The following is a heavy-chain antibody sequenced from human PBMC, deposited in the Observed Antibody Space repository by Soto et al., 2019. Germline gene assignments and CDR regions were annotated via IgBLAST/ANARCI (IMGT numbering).Heavy chain of an antibody. J-gene: IGHJ5*02. V-gene: IGHV3-23*01. CDR2: ISGSGGST. D-gene: IGHD3-22*01. Sequence: GSLRLSCAASGFTFSSYAMSWVRQAPGKGLEWVSAISGSGGSTYYADSVKGRFTISRDNSKNTLYLQLNSLRAEDTAVYYCARDDSSGPYNWFDPWGQGTLVTVSS. CDR1: GFTFSSYA. CDR3: ARDDSSGPYNWFDP.